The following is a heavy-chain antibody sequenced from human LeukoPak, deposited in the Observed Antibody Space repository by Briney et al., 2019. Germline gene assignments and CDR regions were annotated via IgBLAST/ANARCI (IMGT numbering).Heavy chain of an antibody. V-gene: IGHV4-39*01. CDR1: GGSISSSSYY. D-gene: IGHD6-13*01. CDR3: ARHTTLAAAGWAFDI. Sequence: SETLSLTCTVSGGSISSSSYYWGWIRQPPGKGLEWVGSIYYSGSTYYNLSLKSRVTTSVDTSKNQFSLKLSSVTAADTAVYYCARHTTLAAAGWAFDIWGQGTMVTVSS. CDR2: IYYSGST. J-gene: IGHJ3*02.